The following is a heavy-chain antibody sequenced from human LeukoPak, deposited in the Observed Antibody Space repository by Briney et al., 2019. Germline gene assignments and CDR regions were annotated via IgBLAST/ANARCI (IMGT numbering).Heavy chain of an antibody. CDR2: ISSSGSTI. V-gene: IGHV3-11*04. J-gene: IGHJ4*02. Sequence: GGSLRLSCAASGFTFSDYYMSWIRQAPGKGLEWVSYISSSGSTIYYADSVKGRFTISRDNAKNSLYLQMNSLRAEDTAVYYCARDREDIVVVVAAWVDYWGQGTLVTVSS. D-gene: IGHD2-15*01. CDR3: ARDREDIVVVVAAWVDY. CDR1: GFTFSDYY.